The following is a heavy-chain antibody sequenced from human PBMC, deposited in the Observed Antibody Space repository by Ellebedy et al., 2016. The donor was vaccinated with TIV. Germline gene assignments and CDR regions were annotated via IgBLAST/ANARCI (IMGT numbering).Heavy chain of an antibody. CDR2: ISYDGSFK. J-gene: IGHJ6*02. CDR3: ASGDYGDYYHYGMDV. CDR1: GSIFSSYG. V-gene: IGHV3-30*03. Sequence: GGSLRLXXAASGSIFSSYGMHWVRQAPGKGLEWVAVISYDGSFKYYADSVKGRFTISRDNSKDTLYLQMNSLRPEDTAVYYCASGDYGDYYHYGMDVWGQGTTVTVSS. D-gene: IGHD4-17*01.